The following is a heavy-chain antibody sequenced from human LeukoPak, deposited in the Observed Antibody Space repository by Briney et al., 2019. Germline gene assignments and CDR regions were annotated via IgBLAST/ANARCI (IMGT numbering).Heavy chain of an antibody. CDR3: AKAPYKIAVAGYDAFDI. D-gene: IGHD6-19*01. J-gene: IGHJ3*02. Sequence: PGGSLRLSCAASGFTFSSYSMNWVRQAPGKGLEWVAVISYDGSNKYYADSVKGRFTISRDNSKNTLYLQMNSLRAEDTAVYYCAKAPYKIAVAGYDAFDIWGQGTMVTVSS. V-gene: IGHV3-30*18. CDR2: ISYDGSNK. CDR1: GFTFSSYS.